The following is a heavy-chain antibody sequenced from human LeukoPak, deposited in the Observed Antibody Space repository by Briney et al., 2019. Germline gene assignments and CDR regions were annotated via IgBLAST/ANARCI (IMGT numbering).Heavy chain of an antibody. CDR2: IKYDGSEK. D-gene: IGHD6-13*01. CDR1: GFTLSSYW. J-gene: IGHJ4*02. CDR3: ARDIAPAGLFFDY. Sequence: GGSLRLSCAASGFTLSSYWMSWVRQAPGKGLEWVANIKYDGSEKDYVDSVKGRFTISRDNAKNSLYLHMNSLRAEDTAVYYCARDIAPAGLFFDYWGQGTLVTVSS. V-gene: IGHV3-7*01.